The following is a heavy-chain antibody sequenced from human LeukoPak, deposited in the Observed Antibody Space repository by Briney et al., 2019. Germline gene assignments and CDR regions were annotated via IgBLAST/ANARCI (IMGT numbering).Heavy chain of an antibody. D-gene: IGHD6-13*01. CDR2: ISSSSSYI. V-gene: IGHV3-21*01. J-gene: IGHJ4*02. CDR3: AREDASSWDY. CDR1: GFTFSSYS. Sequence: GGSLRLSCAASGFTFSSYSVNWVRQAPGKGLEWVSSISSSSSYIYYADSLKGRFTISRDNAKNSLYLQMNSLRAEDTAVYYCAREDASSWDYWGQGILVTVSS.